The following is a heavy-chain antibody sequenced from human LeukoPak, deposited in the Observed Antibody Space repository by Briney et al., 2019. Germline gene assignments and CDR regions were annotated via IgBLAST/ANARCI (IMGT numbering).Heavy chain of an antibody. V-gene: IGHV4-59*05. D-gene: IGHD3-3*01. CDR1: GGSISSYY. J-gene: IGHJ3*02. Sequence: SETLSLTCTVSGGSISSYYWSWIRQPPGKGLEWIGSIYYSGRTYYNPSLKSRATISVDTSKNQFSLKLSSVTAADTPVYYCARPAAYYDFWSGYYPPHAFDIWGQGTMVTVSS. CDR2: IYYSGRT. CDR3: ARPAAYYDFWSGYYPPHAFDI.